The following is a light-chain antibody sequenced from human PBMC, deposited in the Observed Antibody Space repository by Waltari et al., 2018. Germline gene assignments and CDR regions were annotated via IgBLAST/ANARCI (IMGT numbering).Light chain of an antibody. Sequence: DIVMTQSPDSLAVSLGERATFNCKSTQSILYSSNNKNYLAWYQQKPGQSPKLLFYWASTRESGVPDRFSGSGSGTDFTLTISSLQTEDVAVYYCQQYYSTPFTFGGGTKVEIK. J-gene: IGKJ4*01. CDR2: WAS. V-gene: IGKV4-1*01. CDR3: QQYYSTPFT. CDR1: QSILYSSNNKNY.